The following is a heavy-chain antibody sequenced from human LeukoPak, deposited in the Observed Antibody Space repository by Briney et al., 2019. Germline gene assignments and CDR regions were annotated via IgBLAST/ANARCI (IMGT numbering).Heavy chain of an antibody. Sequence: PSETLSLTCAVYGGSFSGYYWSWIRQPPGKGLEWIGEINHSGSTNYNPSLKSRVTISVDTSKNQFSLKLSSVIAADTAVYYCARGRDYYDSSGYSYNWFDPWGQGTLVTVSS. J-gene: IGHJ5*02. CDR3: ARGRDYYDSSGYSYNWFDP. CDR1: GGSFSGYY. CDR2: INHSGST. V-gene: IGHV4-34*01. D-gene: IGHD3-22*01.